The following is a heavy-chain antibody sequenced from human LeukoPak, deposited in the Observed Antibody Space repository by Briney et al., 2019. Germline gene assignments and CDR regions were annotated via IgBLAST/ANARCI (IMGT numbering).Heavy chain of an antibody. CDR1: GASIISYY. D-gene: IGHD3-22*01. CDR2: LYLSGST. V-gene: IGHV4-4*07. J-gene: IGHJ3*02. CDR3: VRDYYDTSGYYNDAFDI. Sequence: SETLSLTCTVSGASIISYYWSWIRQPAGKGLEWIGRLYLSGSTSYNPSLKSRVTMSVDTSNNQFSLNLSSVTAADTAVYYCVRDYYDTSGYYNDAFDIWGQGTMVTASS.